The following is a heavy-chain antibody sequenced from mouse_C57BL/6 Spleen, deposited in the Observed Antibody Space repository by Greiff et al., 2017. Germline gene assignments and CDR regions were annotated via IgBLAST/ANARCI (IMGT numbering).Heavy chain of an antibody. J-gene: IGHJ4*01. CDR2: INPNYGTT. V-gene: IGHV1-39*01. CDR1: GYSFTDYN. CDR3: ARGRGGYYSNYDYAMDY. D-gene: IGHD2-5*01. Sequence: QLQESGPELVKPGASVKISCKASGYSFTDYNMNWVKQSNGKSLEWIGVINPNYGTTSYNQKFKGKATLTVDQSFSTAYMQLNSLTSEDSAVYYCARGRGGYYSNYDYAMDYWGQGTSVTVSS.